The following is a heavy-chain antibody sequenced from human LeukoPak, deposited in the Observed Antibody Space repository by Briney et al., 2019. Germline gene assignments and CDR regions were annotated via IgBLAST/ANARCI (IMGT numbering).Heavy chain of an antibody. CDR1: GFTLSSCA. CDR2: MSGSGGRT. Sequence: GGSLRLSCAASGFTLSSCAMSWVRQAPGKWLEWGSAMSGSGGRTYYADSVKGRFTISRDNSKKTLYLQMNSLTAEDTAVYYCAKNGKIGMETNWFDPWGQGTLVTVSS. D-gene: IGHD1-26*01. CDR3: AKNGKIGMETNWFDP. J-gene: IGHJ5*02. V-gene: IGHV3-23*01.